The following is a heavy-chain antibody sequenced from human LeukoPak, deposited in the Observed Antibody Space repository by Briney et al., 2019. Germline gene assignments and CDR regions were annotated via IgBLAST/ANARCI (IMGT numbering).Heavy chain of an antibody. D-gene: IGHD3-22*01. J-gene: IGHJ6*03. CDR2: IYYSGST. V-gene: IGHV4-59*13. Sequence: PSETLSLTCAVSGGSISSYYWSWIRQPPGKGLEWIGYIYYSGSTNYNPSLKSRVTISVDTSKNQFSLKLSSVTAADTAVYYCARAPYSSGYFPDYYMDVWGKGTTVTVSS. CDR3: ARAPYSSGYFPDYYMDV. CDR1: GGSISSYY.